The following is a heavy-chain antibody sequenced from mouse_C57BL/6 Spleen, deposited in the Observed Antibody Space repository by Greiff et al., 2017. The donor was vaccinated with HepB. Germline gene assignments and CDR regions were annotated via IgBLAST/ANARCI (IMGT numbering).Heavy chain of an antibody. CDR3: ARRLITTVYYYAMDY. D-gene: IGHD1-2*01. CDR2: ISSGSSTI. V-gene: IGHV5-17*01. Sequence: DVMLVESGGGLVKPGGSLKLSCAASGFTFSDYGMHWVRQAPEKGLEWVAYISSGSSTIYYADTVKGRFTISRDNAKNTLFLQMTSLRSEDTAMYYCARRLITTVYYYAMDYWGQGTSVTVSS. CDR1: GFTFSDYG. J-gene: IGHJ4*01.